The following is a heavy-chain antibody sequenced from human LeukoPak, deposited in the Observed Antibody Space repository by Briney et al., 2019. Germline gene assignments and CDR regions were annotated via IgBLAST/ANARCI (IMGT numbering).Heavy chain of an antibody. CDR1: GFTFRSYG. CDR2: IWYDGSNK. J-gene: IGHJ6*02. D-gene: IGHD6-19*01. CDR3: ARDSSSGWYREDYYGMDV. V-gene: IGHV3-33*01. Sequence: GGSLRLSCAASGFTFRSYGMHWVRQAPGKGLEWVAVIWYDGSNKYYADSVKGRFTVSRDNSKNTLYLQMNSLRSEDTAVYYCARDSSSGWYREDYYGMDVWGQGTTVTVSS.